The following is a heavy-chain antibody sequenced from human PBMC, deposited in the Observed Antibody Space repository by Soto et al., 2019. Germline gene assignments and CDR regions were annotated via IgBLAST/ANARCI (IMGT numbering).Heavy chain of an antibody. CDR2: IYYSGST. J-gene: IGHJ6*01. V-gene: IGHV4-61*03. CDR1: GGSVNSRSYH. Sequence: SETLSLTCTVSGGSVNSRSYHWDWIPQPPGKGLEWIGYIYYSGSTNNKSSLKSRVTISVDTSKNHFSLKLRCVTAADTAVYYCARDRPIHPSYHSYGMDVWGQGITVTVSS. CDR3: ARDRPIHPSYHSYGMDV. D-gene: IGHD4-4*01.